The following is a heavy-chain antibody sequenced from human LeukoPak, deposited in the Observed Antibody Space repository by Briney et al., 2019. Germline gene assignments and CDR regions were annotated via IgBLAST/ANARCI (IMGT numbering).Heavy chain of an antibody. CDR2: ISSSSSYT. CDR1: GFTLSDYY. J-gene: IGHJ3*02. CDR3: ARESRYCSGGSCTGAFDI. D-gene: IGHD2-15*01. V-gene: IGHV3-11*06. Sequence: GGSLRLSCAASGFTLSDYYISWIRQAPGKALEGVSYISSSSSYTNYAHSVKGRFTISRDKATNPLYLKMNSLRAEDTAVYYCARESRYCSGGSCTGAFDIWRQGTMVTVSS.